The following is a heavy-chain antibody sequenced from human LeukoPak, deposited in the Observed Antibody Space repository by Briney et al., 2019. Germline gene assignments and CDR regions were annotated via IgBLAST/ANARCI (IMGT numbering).Heavy chain of an antibody. CDR3: ARALPIDY. J-gene: IGHJ4*02. Sequence: PGGSLRLSCAASGFTFRSYALNWVRQAPGKGLEWVSYISSSGTTVYCADSVKGRFTISRDNAENSLYLQMNSLRAEDTAVYYCARALPIDYWGQGTLVTVSP. CDR1: GFTFRSYA. CDR2: ISSSGTTV. V-gene: IGHV3-48*03.